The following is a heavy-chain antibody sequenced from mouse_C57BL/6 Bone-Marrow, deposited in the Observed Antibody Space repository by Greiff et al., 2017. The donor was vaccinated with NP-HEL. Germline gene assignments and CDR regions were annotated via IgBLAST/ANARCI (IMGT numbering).Heavy chain of an antibody. V-gene: IGHV1-54*01. J-gene: IGHJ1*03. D-gene: IGHD1-1*01. CDR2: INPGSGGT. Sequence: VQLQQSGAELVRPGTSVKVSCKASGYAFTNYLIEWVKQRPGQGLEWIGVINPGSGGTNYNEKFKGKATLTADKSSSTDYMQLSSLTSEDSAVYFWARWVFYGGYWYFDVWGTGTTVTVSS. CDR3: ARWVFYGGYWYFDV. CDR1: GYAFTNYL.